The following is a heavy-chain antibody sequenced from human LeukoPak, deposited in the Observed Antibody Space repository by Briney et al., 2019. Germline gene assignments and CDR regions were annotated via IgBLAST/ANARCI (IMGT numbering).Heavy chain of an antibody. CDR1: GFTFDIYA. CDR3: AKYDTSGYFPFDY. Sequence: GGSLRLSCAASGFTFDIYAMSWVRQAPGEGLKWVSTITRSGKTYYADSVKGRFTISRDSSKNTLFLQMNSLRAEDTALYYCAKYDTSGYFPFDYWGQGTLVTVSS. CDR2: ITRSGKT. D-gene: IGHD3-22*01. J-gene: IGHJ4*02. V-gene: IGHV3-23*01.